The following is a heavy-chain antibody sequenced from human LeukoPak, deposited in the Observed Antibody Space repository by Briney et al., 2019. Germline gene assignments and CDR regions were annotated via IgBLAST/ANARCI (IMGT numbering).Heavy chain of an antibody. CDR2: IYPGDSDT. CDR1: GXSFTSYW. J-gene: IGHJ5*02. CDR3: ARVGYCSGGSCYSDFENWFDP. V-gene: IGHV5-51*01. Sequence: HGESLKISCKGSGXSFTSYWIGWVRQMPGKGLEWMGIIYPGDSDTTYSPSFQGQVTISADKSISTAYLQWRSLKASDTAMYYCARVGYCSGGSCYSDFENWFDPWGQGTLVTVSS. D-gene: IGHD2-15*01.